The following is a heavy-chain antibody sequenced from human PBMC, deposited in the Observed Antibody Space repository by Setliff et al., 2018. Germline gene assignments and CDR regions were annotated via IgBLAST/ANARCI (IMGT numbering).Heavy chain of an antibody. D-gene: IGHD3-22*01. CDR1: GDSISRSTYY. CDR3: ARRDSTGYYGYSFDF. V-gene: IGHV4-39*02. Sequence: PSETLSLTRTLSGDSISRSTYYWGWIRQSPGKGLVWIGTVDHSGNTFYNPSLKSRVAISVDTSKNRFSLKLTSVSAADTAVYYCARRDSTGYYGYSFDFWGQGTLITVSS. J-gene: IGHJ4*02. CDR2: VDHSGNT.